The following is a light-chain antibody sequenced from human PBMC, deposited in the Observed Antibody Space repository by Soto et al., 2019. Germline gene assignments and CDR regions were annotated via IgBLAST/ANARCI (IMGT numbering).Light chain of an antibody. V-gene: IGKV1-27*01. CDR3: QKHDSDPRT. J-gene: IGKJ1*01. Sequence: DIQMTQSPSSLSASVGDRVTITCRASQGISNFLAWYQQKPGRVPKPLIYGSSTLQAGVPSRFSGSGSGTDFTLTISSLQPEDVATYYCQKHDSDPRTFGQGTKVDIK. CDR2: GSS. CDR1: QGISNF.